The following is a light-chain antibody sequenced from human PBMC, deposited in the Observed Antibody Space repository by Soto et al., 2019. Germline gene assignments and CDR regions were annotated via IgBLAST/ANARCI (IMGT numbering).Light chain of an antibody. CDR1: SSDVGSYNR. CDR2: EVS. V-gene: IGLV2-18*02. J-gene: IGLJ2*01. CDR3: SSYTSSSTSI. Sequence: QSALTQPPSVSGSPGQSVTISCTGTSSDVGSYNRVSWYQQSPGTAPKLMIYEVSNRPSGVPDRFSGSKSGNTASLTISGLRAEDEADYYCSSYTSSSTSIFGGGTKVTVL.